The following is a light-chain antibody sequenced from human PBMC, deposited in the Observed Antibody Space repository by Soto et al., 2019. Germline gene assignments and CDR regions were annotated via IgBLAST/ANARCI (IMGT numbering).Light chain of an antibody. V-gene: IGKV3-20*01. CDR2: GAS. CDR3: QQYAELPPAT. CDR1: QTVTSNY. Sequence: EFVLTQSPGTLSLAPGERATLSCRASQTVTSNYLAWYQQKLGQAPRLLIYGASTRAAGIPDRFSGSGSGTDFTLTISILETEALAVYYCQQYAELPPATFGGGTHVEIK. J-gene: IGKJ4*01.